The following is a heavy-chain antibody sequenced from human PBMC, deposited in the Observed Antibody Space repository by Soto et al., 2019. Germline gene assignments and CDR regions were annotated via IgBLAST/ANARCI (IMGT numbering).Heavy chain of an antibody. Sequence: QVQLVQSGAEVKKPGASVKVSCKASGYTFTSYDINWVRRATGQGLEWMGWMNPNSGNTGYAQKFQGRVTMTRNTSISTAYMALRSLTSEDTAVYYCAREKTSYGMDVWGQGTTVTVSS. CDR3: AREKTSYGMDV. CDR1: GYTFTSYD. V-gene: IGHV1-8*01. J-gene: IGHJ6*02. CDR2: MNPNSGNT.